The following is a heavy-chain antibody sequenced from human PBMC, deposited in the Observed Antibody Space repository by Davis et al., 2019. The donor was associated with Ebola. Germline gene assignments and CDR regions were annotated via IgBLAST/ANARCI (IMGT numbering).Heavy chain of an antibody. CDR1: GFTFSDYY. D-gene: IGHD4-17*01. J-gene: IGHJ6*02. V-gene: IGHV3-11*01. Sequence: GESLKISCAASGFTFSDYYMSWIRQAPRKGLEWVSYISSSGSTIYYADSVKGRFTISRDNAKNSLYLQMNSLRAEDTAVYYCAGSSTVTTFYYYGMDVWGQGTTVTVSS. CDR3: AGSSTVTTFYYYGMDV. CDR2: ISSSGSTI.